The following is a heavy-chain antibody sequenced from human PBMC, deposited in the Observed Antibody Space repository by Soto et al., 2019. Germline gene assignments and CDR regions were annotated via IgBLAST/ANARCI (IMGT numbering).Heavy chain of an antibody. CDR1: GFTFSSYA. J-gene: IGHJ6*02. CDR2: ISGSGGST. D-gene: IGHD3-16*01. CDR3: ANGLALYYYYYYGMDV. V-gene: IGHV3-23*01. Sequence: GGSLRLSCAASGFTFSSYAMSWVRQAPGKGLEWVSAISGSGGSTYYADSVKGRFTISRDNSKNTLYLQMNSLRAEDTAVYYCANGLALYYYYYYGMDVWGQGTTVTVSS.